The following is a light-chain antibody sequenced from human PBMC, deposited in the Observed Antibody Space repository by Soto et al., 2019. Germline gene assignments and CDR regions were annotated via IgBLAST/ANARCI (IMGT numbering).Light chain of an antibody. CDR3: SSYTASSTVV. J-gene: IGLJ1*01. CDR2: EVS. V-gene: IGLV2-14*03. Sequence: QSVLTQPASVFGSPGQSITISCTGTSSDVGGYNFVSWYQQHPGKAPKLMIYEVSNRPSGVSNRFSGSRSGNTASLTISGILPKNVADYDCSSYTASSTVVFGTGTKVTVL. CDR1: SSDVGGYNF.